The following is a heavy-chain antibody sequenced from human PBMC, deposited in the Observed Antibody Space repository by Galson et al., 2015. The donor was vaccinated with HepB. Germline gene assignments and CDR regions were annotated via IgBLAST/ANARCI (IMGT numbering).Heavy chain of an antibody. Sequence: SVKVSCKASGYTFTIYYIHWVRQAPGQGLEWMGIINPSGGSTSYAQKFQGRVTMTRDTSTSTVYMELSSLRSEDTAVYYCARDFGVSWTRGSGPPNAATDAFDIWGQGTMVTVSS. D-gene: IGHD6-19*01. CDR3: ARDFGVSWTRGSGPPNAATDAFDI. J-gene: IGHJ3*02. CDR2: INPSGGST. V-gene: IGHV1-46*01. CDR1: GYTFTIYY.